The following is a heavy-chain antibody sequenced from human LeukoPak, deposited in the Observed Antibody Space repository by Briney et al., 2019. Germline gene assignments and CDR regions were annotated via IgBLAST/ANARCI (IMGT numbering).Heavy chain of an antibody. Sequence: GGSLRLSCAASGFIFSSNYMSWVRQAPGRGLEWLSVIFIGGSTYYADSVKGRFTISRDNSKNTLYLQMNSLRAEDTAVYYCATTYGDYVYTFGQWGQGTLVTVSS. V-gene: IGHV3-53*01. CDR1: GFIFSSNY. CDR3: ATTYGDYVYTFGQ. CDR2: IFIGGST. D-gene: IGHD4-17*01. J-gene: IGHJ4*02.